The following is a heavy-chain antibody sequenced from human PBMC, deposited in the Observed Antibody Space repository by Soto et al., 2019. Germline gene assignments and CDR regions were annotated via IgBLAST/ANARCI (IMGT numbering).Heavy chain of an antibody. Sequence: AASVKVSCKASGYTFTSYGISWVRQAPGQGLEWMGWISAYNGNTNYAQKLQGRVTMTTDTSTSTAYMELRSLRSDDTAVYYCARSYDYVWGSYRHTPYYYYGMDVWGQGTTVTVSS. CDR1: GYTFTSYG. J-gene: IGHJ6*02. CDR3: ARSYDYVWGSYRHTPYYYYGMDV. CDR2: ISAYNGNT. V-gene: IGHV1-18*01. D-gene: IGHD3-16*02.